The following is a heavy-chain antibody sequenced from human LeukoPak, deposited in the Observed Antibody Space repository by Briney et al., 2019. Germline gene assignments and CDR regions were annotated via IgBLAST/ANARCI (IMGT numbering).Heavy chain of an antibody. CDR2: INPNSGGT. J-gene: IGHJ4*02. Sequence: ASVKVSCKASGYTFTGYYMHWVRQAPGQGLEWMGRINPNSGGTNYAQKFQGRVTMTRDTSISTAYMELSRLRSDDTAVYYCARAGSSWYREYYFDYWGQGTLVTVSS. D-gene: IGHD6-13*01. CDR1: GYTFTGYY. V-gene: IGHV1-2*06. CDR3: ARAGSSWYREYYFDY.